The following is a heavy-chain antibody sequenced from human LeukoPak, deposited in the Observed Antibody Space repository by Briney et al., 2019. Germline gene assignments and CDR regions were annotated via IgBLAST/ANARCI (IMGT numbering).Heavy chain of an antibody. CDR1: GITFGNNW. CDR2: INSDGGGA. J-gene: IGHJ3*02. D-gene: IGHD3-22*01. Sequence: GGSLRLSCAASGITFGNNWMHWVRQGPGKGLVWISRINSDGGGAIYADSVKGRFTVSRDNAKNTLYLQMNSLRAEDTAVYYCAKVAMIVVVIIPDAFDIWGQGTMVTVSS. V-gene: IGHV3-74*01. CDR3: AKVAMIVVVIIPDAFDI.